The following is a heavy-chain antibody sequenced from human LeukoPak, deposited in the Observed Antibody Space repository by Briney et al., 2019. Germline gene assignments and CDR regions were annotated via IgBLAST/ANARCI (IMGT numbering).Heavy chain of an antibody. Sequence: SETLSLTCTVSGGSISSSNYYWGWIRQPPGKGLGWIGSIYHSGSTYYNPSVKSRVTISLDTSRNQFSLKLSSVTAADTAVYYCARGASFGGSSHYYYYYMDVWGKGTTVTVSS. V-gene: IGHV4-39*07. D-gene: IGHD3-16*01. CDR2: IYHSGST. CDR3: ARGASFGGSSHYYYYYMDV. CDR1: GGSISSSNYY. J-gene: IGHJ6*03.